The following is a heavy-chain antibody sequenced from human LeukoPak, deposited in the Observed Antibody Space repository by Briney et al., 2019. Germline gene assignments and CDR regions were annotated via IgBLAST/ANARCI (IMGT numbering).Heavy chain of an antibody. CDR1: GGTFSSYA. J-gene: IGHJ6*02. Sequence: GASVNVSCKASGGTFSSYAISWVRQAPGQGLEWMGGIIPIFGTANYAQKFQGRVTITADESTSTAYMELSSLRSEDTAVYYCARPVAPYYYYGMDVWGQGTTVTVSS. CDR3: ARPVAPYYYYGMDV. D-gene: IGHD4-23*01. V-gene: IGHV1-69*13. CDR2: IIPIFGTA.